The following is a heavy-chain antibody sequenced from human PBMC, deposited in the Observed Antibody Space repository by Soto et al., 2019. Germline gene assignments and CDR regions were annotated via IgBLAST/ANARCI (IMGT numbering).Heavy chain of an antibody. D-gene: IGHD3-22*01. CDR2: ISGSGGST. J-gene: IGHJ3*02. V-gene: IGHV3-23*01. CDR1: GFTFSSYS. CDR3: EKEFGTIYYYDSSGYYAFDI. Sequence: GGSLRLSCAACGFTFSSYSISWVRQAPWKGLEWVSAISGSGGSTYYADSVKGRFTISRDNSKNTLYLQMNSLRAEDTAVYYCEKEFGTIYYYDSSGYYAFDILGQGKMLTV.